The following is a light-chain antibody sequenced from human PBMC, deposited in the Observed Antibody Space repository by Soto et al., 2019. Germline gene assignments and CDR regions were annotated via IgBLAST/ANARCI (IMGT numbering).Light chain of an antibody. V-gene: IGKV3-11*01. Sequence: EIVLTQSPATLSLSPGERATLSCRASQSVSSYLAWYQQKPGQAPRLLIYDASSRATGIPARFSGSGSGTDFTLTSSSLEPEDFAVYYCQQRSNWYTFGQGTQLEIK. CDR1: QSVSSY. J-gene: IGKJ2*01. CDR2: DAS. CDR3: QQRSNWYT.